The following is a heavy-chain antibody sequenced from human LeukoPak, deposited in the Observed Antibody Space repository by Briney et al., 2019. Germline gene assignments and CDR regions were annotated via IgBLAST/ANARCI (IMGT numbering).Heavy chain of an antibody. CDR2: IYSGGST. CDR1: GFTVSSNY. Sequence: GGSLRLSCAASGFTVSSNYMSWVRQAPGKGLEWVSVIYSGGSTYYADSVKGRFTISRDNSKNTLYLQMNSLRAEDTAVYYRARANYDFWSGYYGSYYFDYWGQGTLVTVSS. V-gene: IGHV3-66*01. CDR3: ARANYDFWSGYYGSYYFDY. J-gene: IGHJ4*02. D-gene: IGHD3-3*01.